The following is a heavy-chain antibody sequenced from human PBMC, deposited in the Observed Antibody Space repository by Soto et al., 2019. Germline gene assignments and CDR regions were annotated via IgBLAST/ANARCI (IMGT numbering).Heavy chain of an antibody. V-gene: IGHV4-59*01. CDR2: IYYSGST. CDR1: GGSISSYY. Sequence: PSETLSLTCTVSGGSISSYYWSLIRQPPGKGLEWIGYIYYSGSTNYNPSLKSRVPISVDTSKNQFSLKLSSVTAADTAVYYCARLERYCSGGSCYSGSFDIWGQGTMVTVSS. CDR3: ARLERYCSGGSCYSGSFDI. J-gene: IGHJ3*02. D-gene: IGHD2-15*01.